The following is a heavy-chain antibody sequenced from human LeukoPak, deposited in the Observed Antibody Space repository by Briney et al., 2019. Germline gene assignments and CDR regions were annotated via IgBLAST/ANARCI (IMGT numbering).Heavy chain of an antibody. D-gene: IGHD4-17*01. V-gene: IGHV3-49*04. CDR3: TRADGDYDHHFFDF. CDR2: IRRRANDGTT. J-gene: IGHJ4*02. Sequence: SGGSLRLSCTGSGFNFGDYGLSWVRQAPGKGLEWIGFIRRRANDGTTEYAASIKGRFTISRDDSKSIAYLQMNGLQTEDTALYYCTRADGDYDHHFFDFWGQGTQVIVSS. CDR1: GFNFGDYG.